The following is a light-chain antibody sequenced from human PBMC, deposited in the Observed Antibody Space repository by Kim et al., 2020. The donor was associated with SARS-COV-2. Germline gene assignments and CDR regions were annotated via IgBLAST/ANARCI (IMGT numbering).Light chain of an antibody. Sequence: LSPGERAALSCWASQSVASNNLAWYQQKPGPSPRLLIYGASIRVTGIPHEFSGSGSGTDFTLTISRLGPEDFAVYYCQHYAGSPHTFGQGTKLEI. J-gene: IGKJ2*01. V-gene: IGKV3-20*01. CDR3: QHYAGSPHT. CDR2: GAS. CDR1: QSVASNN.